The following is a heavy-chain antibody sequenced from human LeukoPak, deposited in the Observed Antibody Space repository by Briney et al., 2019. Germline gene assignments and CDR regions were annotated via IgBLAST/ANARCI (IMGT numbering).Heavy chain of an antibody. CDR3: ARALSGRRYFYL. CDR1: GGSISSYY. Sequence: SETLSLTCTVSGGSISSYYWSWIRHPPGRGLEWIGYIYYSGSTNYNPSLKSRVTISVDTSKNQFSLKLSSLTAADTAVYYCARALSGRRYFYLWGRGTLVTVSS. CDR2: IYYSGST. J-gene: IGHJ2*01. D-gene: IGHD1-26*01. V-gene: IGHV4-59*01.